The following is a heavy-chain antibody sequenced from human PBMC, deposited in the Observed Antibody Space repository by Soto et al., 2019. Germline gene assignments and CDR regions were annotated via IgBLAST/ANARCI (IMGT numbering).Heavy chain of an antibody. Sequence: EVQLVESGGGLVQPGGSLRLSCVASGLTLSRYWMSWVRQAPGKGLEWVANIKEDGGKTYYVDSVKGRFTISRDNAKNSVYLQMNSLGVEDTAVYYCSRDYYGPGPDWGQGTLVIVSS. CDR2: IKEDGGKT. CDR1: GLTLSRYW. J-gene: IGHJ4*02. CDR3: SRDYYGPGPD. D-gene: IGHD3-22*01. V-gene: IGHV3-7*04.